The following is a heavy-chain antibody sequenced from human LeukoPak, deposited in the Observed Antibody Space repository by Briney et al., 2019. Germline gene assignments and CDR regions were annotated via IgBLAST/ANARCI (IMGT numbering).Heavy chain of an antibody. CDR1: GFTFSNAW. CDR3: TTDIDDYGDYAPDY. D-gene: IGHD4-17*01. Sequence: GGSLRLSCAASGFTFSNAWMSWVRQAPGKGLEWVGRIKSKTDGGTTDYAAPVKGRFTILRDDSKNTLYLQMNSLKTEDTAVYYCTTDIDDYGDYAPDYWGQGTLVTVSS. J-gene: IGHJ4*02. V-gene: IGHV3-15*01. CDR2: IKSKTDGGTT.